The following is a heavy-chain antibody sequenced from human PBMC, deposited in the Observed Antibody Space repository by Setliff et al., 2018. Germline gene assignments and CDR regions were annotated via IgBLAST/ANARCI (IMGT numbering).Heavy chain of an antibody. D-gene: IGHD5-18*01. CDR2: INPDNGNR. CDR3: ARVRLGLPMVDY. V-gene: IGHV1-3*01. CDR1: GFTLTSYP. J-gene: IGHJ4*02. Sequence: ASVKVSCKASGFTLTSYPIHWVRQAPGQRLEWMGWINPDNGNRKYSQRFQGRVTITRDTSASTVFLELSTLRSEDTAVYYCARVRLGLPMVDYWGQGTLVTVS.